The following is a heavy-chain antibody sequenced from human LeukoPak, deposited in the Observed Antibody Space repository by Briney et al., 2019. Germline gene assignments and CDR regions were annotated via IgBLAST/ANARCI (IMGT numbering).Heavy chain of an antibody. J-gene: IGHJ4*02. D-gene: IGHD2-21*01. CDR3: AILKGSYSDY. CDR1: GSIFTGYY. Sequence: RASVKVSCKASGSIFTGYYLHWVRQAPGQGLEWMGWINPKSGATYYAQKFQGRATMTRDTSISTADMELSRLISDDTAVYYCAILKGSYSDYWGQGTLVTVSS. CDR2: INPKSGAT. V-gene: IGHV1-2*02.